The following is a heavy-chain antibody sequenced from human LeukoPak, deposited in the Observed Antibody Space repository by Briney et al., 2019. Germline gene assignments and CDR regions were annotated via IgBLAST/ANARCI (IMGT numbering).Heavy chain of an antibody. CDR3: ASPHGGNPPDAFDI. V-gene: IGHV4-34*01. J-gene: IGHJ3*02. CDR1: GGSFSGYY. Sequence: SETLSLTCAVYGGSFSGYYWSWIRQPPGKGLEWIGEIYHSGSTNYNPSLKSRVTISVDKSKNQFSLKLSSVTAADTAVYYCASPHGGNPPDAFDIWGQGTMVTVSS. CDR2: IYHSGST. D-gene: IGHD4-23*01.